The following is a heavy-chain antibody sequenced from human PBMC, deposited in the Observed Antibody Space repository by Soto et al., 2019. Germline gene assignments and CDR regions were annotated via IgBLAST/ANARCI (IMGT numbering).Heavy chain of an antibody. Sequence: GESLKISCKGSGYSFTSYWIGGVRQMPGKGLEWMGIIYPGDSDTRYSPSFQGQVTISADKSISTAYLQWSSLKASDTAMYYCARHKGKSSSPHYYYGMDVWGQGTTVTVSS. J-gene: IGHJ6*02. CDR2: IYPGDSDT. D-gene: IGHD6-6*01. CDR1: GYSFTSYW. CDR3: ARHKGKSSSPHYYYGMDV. V-gene: IGHV5-51*01.